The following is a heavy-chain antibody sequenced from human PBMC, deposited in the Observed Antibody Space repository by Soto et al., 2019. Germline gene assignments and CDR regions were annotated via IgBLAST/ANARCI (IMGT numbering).Heavy chain of an antibody. J-gene: IGHJ4*02. V-gene: IGHV3-66*01. Sequence: EVQLVESGGGLVQPGGSLRLSCAASGFTVSSNYMSWVRQAPGKGLEWVSVIYSGGSTYYADSVKGRFTISRDNSKNTLYLQMNSLRAEDTAVYYCARDKIPDILTGYYDEYWGQGTLVTGSS. CDR1: GFTVSSNY. CDR2: IYSGGST. D-gene: IGHD3-9*01. CDR3: ARDKIPDILTGYYDEY.